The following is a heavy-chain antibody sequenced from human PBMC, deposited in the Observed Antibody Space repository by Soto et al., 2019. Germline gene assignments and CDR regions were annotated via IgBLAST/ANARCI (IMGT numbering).Heavy chain of an antibody. CDR3: ARDAISMVRGPNNWFDP. D-gene: IGHD3-10*01. CDR1: GFIFSDHA. V-gene: IGHV3-23*01. J-gene: IGHJ5*02. CDR2: ISGNGIAT. Sequence: EVQLLESGGGLVQPGGSLRLSCEASGFIFSDHAMSWVRQAPGKGLEWVSAISGNGIATYYADSVKGRFTISRDNSKNTLYLQMNRLRADDTAVYYCARDAISMVRGPNNWFDPWGQGTLVTVSS.